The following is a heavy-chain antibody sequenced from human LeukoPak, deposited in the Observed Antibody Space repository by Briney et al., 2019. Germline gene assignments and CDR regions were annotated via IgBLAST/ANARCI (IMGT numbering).Heavy chain of an antibody. CDR3: SPCGHAYDWFGP. J-gene: IGHJ5*02. CDR2: IIPFLGEV. Sequence: SVKVSCKAFGATLNIGHAFMWARQAPGEGLQWMGRIIPFLGEVNDAQNLQGRVSFTADKSTATMYMEMKSLRLDDTAIYYCSPCGHAYDWFGPWGQGTLVTVSS. D-gene: IGHD5-12*01. V-gene: IGHV1-69*04. CDR1: GATLNIGHA.